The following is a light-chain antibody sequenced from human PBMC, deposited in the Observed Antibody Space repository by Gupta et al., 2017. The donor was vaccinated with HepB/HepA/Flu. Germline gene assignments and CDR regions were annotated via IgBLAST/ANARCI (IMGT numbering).Light chain of an antibody. Sequence: QSALTKPASVSGSPGQSITIYCTGTSSDVGGYNSVSWYQQYPGKAPKLMIYDVINRPLGVSNRFSGSKSGNTASLTISGLQAEDEAYYYCNSYTSINTVVFGGGTKVTVL. V-gene: IGLV2-14*01. J-gene: IGLJ2*01. CDR2: DVI. CDR1: SSDVGGYNS. CDR3: NSYTSINTVV.